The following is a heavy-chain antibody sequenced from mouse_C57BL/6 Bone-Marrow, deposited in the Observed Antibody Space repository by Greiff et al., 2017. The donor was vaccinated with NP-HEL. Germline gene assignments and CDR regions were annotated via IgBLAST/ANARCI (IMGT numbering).Heavy chain of an antibody. D-gene: IGHD2-1*01. J-gene: IGHJ3*01. CDR2: IYPGSGST. V-gene: IGHV1-55*01. CDR3: ARSEYGNYGWFAY. CDR1: GYTFTSYW. Sequence: QVQLQQPGAELVKPGASVKMSCKASGYTFTSYWITWVKQRPGQGLEWIGDIYPGSGSTNYNEKFKSKATLTVDTSSSTADMQLSSLTSEDSAVYYCARSEYGNYGWFAYWGQGTLVTVSA.